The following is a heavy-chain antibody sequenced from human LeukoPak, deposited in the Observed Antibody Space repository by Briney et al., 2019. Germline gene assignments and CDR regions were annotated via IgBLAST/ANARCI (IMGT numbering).Heavy chain of an antibody. CDR2: IYYSGST. CDR1: GDSISSSSYY. J-gene: IGHJ4*02. Sequence: PSETLSLTCTVSGDSISSSSYYWGWIRQPPGKGLEWIGSIYYSGSTYYNPSLKSRVTISVDTSKNQFSLKLSSVTAADTAVYYCARETDYGDYHYWGQGTLVTVSS. D-gene: IGHD4-17*01. CDR3: ARETDYGDYHY. V-gene: IGHV4-39*07.